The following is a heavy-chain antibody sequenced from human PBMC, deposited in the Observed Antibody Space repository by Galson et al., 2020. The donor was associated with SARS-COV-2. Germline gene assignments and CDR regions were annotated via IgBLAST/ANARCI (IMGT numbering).Heavy chain of an antibody. D-gene: IGHD2-21*02. J-gene: IGHJ3*02. CDR3: ARHAPEGYCGGDCYSLPDAFDI. CDR1: GGSISSSSYY. CDR2: IYYSGST. V-gene: IGHV4-39*01. Sequence: ETSETLSLTCTVSGGSISSSSYYWGWIRQPPGKGLEWIGSIYYSGSTYYNPSLKSRVTISVDTSKNQFSLKLSSVTAADTAVYYCARHAPEGYCGGDCYSLPDAFDIWGQGTMVTVSS.